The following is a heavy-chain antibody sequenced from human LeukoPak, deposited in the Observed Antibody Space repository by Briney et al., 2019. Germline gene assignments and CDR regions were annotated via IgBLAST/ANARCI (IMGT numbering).Heavy chain of an antibody. CDR2: MNPNSGNT. D-gene: IGHD3-22*01. J-gene: IGHJ1*01. Sequence: GASVKVSCKASGYTFTIYDINWVRQATGQGLEWMGWMNPNSGNTGYAQKFQGRVTMTRNTSISTAYMELSSLRSEDTAVYYCATSRPLYYYDSSVRSWGQGTLVTVSS. V-gene: IGHV1-8*01. CDR3: ATSRPLYYYDSSVRS. CDR1: GYTFTIYD.